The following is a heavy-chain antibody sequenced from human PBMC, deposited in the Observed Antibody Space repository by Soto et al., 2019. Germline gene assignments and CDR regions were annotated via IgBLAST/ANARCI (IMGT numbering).Heavy chain of an antibody. J-gene: IGHJ4*02. CDR2: FFPSGAT. CDR3: AGVVPASRYFEY. Sequence: SESLTLTRTVCGGAIINDHYSWRRLRQTPGKGLRWIGCFFPSGATYYNWSLHSRIAISMDRSSNQFSLKLSSVMAADTAVHYCAGVVPASRYFEYWGRGILVTVSS. D-gene: IGHD2-15*01. CDR1: GGAIINDHYS. V-gene: IGHV4-30-2*01.